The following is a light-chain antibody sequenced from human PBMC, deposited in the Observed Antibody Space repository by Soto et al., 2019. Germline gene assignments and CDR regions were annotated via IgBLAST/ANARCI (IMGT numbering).Light chain of an antibody. Sequence: EVVMTQSPAILSVSPGERATLSCRASQSVNSDLAWYQQKPGQAPRLLIQGASTRATGIPARFSGSGSGTDFTLTISSLQSEDFALYYCQQYKYWPRTFGQGTKVDIK. V-gene: IGKV3-15*01. CDR3: QQYKYWPRT. CDR2: GAS. CDR1: QSVNSD. J-gene: IGKJ1*01.